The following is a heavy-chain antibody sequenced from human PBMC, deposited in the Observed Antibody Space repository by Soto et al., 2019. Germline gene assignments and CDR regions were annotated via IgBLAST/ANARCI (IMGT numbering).Heavy chain of an antibody. Sequence: GGSLRLSCAASGFTVSSNYMSWVRQAPGKGLEWVSVIYSGGSTYYADSVKGRFTISRDNSKNTLYLQMNSLRAEDTAVYYCAREGYDFWSGYYYYYYMDVWGKGTTVTVSS. CDR3: AREGYDFWSGYYYYYYMDV. V-gene: IGHV3-66*01. J-gene: IGHJ6*03. CDR2: IYSGGST. CDR1: GFTVSSNY. D-gene: IGHD3-3*01.